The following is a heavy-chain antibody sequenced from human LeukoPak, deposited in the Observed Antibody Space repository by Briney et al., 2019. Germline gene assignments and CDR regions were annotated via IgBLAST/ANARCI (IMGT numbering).Heavy chain of an antibody. D-gene: IGHD2-15*01. CDR3: AKVGCSGGSCYFEYFDY. CDR1: GFTFSSYA. V-gene: IGHV3-23*01. J-gene: IGHJ4*02. Sequence: GGSLRLSCAASGFTFSSYAMSWVRQAPGKGLEWVSAISGSGGSTYYADSVKGRFTISRDNSKNTLYLQMNSLRAEDTAVYYCAKVGCSGGSCYFEYFDYWGQGTLVTVSS. CDR2: ISGSGGST.